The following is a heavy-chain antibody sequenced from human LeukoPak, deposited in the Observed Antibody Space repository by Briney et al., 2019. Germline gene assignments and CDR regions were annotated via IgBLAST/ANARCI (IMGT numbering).Heavy chain of an antibody. D-gene: IGHD2-2*02. CDR1: GFTFSSYS. CDR3: AKVVAAAIIFTHFDY. Sequence: GGSLRLSCAASGFTFSSYSMNWVRQAPGKGLEWVSAISGSGGSTYYADSVKGRFTISRDNSKNTLYLQMNSLRAEDTAVYYCAKVVAAAIIFTHFDYWGQGTMVTVSS. V-gene: IGHV3-23*01. CDR2: ISGSGGST. J-gene: IGHJ4*03.